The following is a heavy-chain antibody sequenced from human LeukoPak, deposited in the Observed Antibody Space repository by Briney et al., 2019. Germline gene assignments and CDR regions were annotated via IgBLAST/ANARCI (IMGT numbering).Heavy chain of an antibody. D-gene: IGHD2-15*01. CDR3: ARVLCSGGDCYSLFDY. V-gene: IGHV1-18*01. Sequence: ASVKVSCKASGYTFTSYGISWVRQAPEQGLEWMGWISGYNGNTNYAQNLQGRVTMTTDTSTSTAYMELRSLRSDDTAVYYCARVLCSGGDCYSLFDYWGQGTPVTVSS. CDR2: ISGYNGNT. J-gene: IGHJ4*02. CDR1: GYTFTSYG.